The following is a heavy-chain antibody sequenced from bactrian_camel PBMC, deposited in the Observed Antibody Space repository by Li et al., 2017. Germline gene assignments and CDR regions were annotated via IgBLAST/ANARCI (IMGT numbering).Heavy chain of an antibody. CDR2: MSASSV. CDR1: RFFPC. D-gene: IGHD3*01. V-gene: IGHV3S53*01. J-gene: IGHJ4*01. Sequence: HVQLVESGGGSVRAGGSLTLYCAASRFFPCMGWFRQAPGNRREGLASMSASSVKYADSLAGRLYIYKHLGNRTLNLQIDSLQPEDTAMYYCGADPFAGANCDTNLDFPYQGQGTQVTVS.